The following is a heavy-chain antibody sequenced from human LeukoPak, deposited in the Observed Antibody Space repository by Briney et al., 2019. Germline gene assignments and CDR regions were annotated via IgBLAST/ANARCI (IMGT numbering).Heavy chain of an antibody. Sequence: GGSLRLSCAASGFTFSSYGMHWVRQAPGKGLEWVSSISGSSGNTNYADSVKGRFTISRDNSKNTLYLQMNSLRAEDTAVYYCARQGQQYYGSGSYYYYFDYWGQGTLVTVSS. V-gene: IGHV3-23*01. J-gene: IGHJ4*02. CDR2: ISGSSGNT. D-gene: IGHD3-10*01. CDR1: GFTFSSYG. CDR3: ARQGQQYYGSGSYYYYFDY.